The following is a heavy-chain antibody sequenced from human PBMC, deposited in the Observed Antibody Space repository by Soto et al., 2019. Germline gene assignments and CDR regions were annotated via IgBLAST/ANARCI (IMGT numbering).Heavy chain of an antibody. V-gene: IGHV1-58*01. CDR3: AAERDCSGGSCYSYYGMDV. Sequence: ASVKVSCKASGFTFTSSAVQWVRQARGQRLEWIGWIVVGSGNTNYAQKFQERVTITRDMSTSTAYMELSSLRSEDTAVYYCAAERDCSGGSCYSYYGMDVWGQGTTVTVSS. CDR2: IVVGSGNT. D-gene: IGHD2-15*01. J-gene: IGHJ6*02. CDR1: GFTFTSSA.